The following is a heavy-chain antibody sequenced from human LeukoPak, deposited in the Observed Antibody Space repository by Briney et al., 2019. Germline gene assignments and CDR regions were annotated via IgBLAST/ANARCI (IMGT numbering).Heavy chain of an antibody. V-gene: IGHV1-69*10. J-gene: IGHJ4*02. D-gene: IGHD4-23*01. Sequence: SVKVSCKASGGPLSSYPFNWVRQAPGQGLKWMGRIIPVVDLINYAQRFQGRVTMTADKSTNTAYMELSSLKSDDTAVYYCASLTPTKGYWGQGTLVTVSS. CDR2: IIPVVDLI. CDR3: ASLTPTKGY. CDR1: GGPLSSYP.